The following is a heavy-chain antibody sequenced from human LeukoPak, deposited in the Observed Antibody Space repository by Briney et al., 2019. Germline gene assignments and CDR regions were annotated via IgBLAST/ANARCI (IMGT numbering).Heavy chain of an antibody. D-gene: IGHD6-19*01. CDR2: FDPEDGET. CDR1: GYTLTELS. CDR3: ATDLDIAVAGTIFDY. J-gene: IGHJ4*02. Sequence: GASVKVSCKVSGYTLTELSMHWVRQAPGKGLEWMGGFDPEDGETIYAQKFQGRVTMTEDTSTDTAYMELSSLRSEDTAVYYCATDLDIAVAGTIFDYLGQGTLVTVSS. V-gene: IGHV1-24*01.